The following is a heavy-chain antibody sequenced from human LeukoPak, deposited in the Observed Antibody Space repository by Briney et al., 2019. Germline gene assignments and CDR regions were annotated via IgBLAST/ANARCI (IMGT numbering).Heavy chain of an antibody. CDR3: ARESVLLWFGEVERGYYFDY. Sequence: GGSLCLSCAASGFTFSSYGMHWVRQAPDKGLEWVAVIWYDGSNKYYADSVKGRFTISRDNSKNTLYLQMNSLRAEDTAVYYCARESVLLWFGEVERGYYFDYWRQGTLVTVSS. CDR1: GFTFSSYG. V-gene: IGHV3-33*01. D-gene: IGHD3-10*01. CDR2: IWYDGSNK. J-gene: IGHJ4*02.